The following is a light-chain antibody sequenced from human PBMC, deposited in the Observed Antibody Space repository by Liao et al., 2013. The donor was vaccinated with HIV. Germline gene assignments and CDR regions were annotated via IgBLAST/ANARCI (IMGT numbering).Light chain of an antibody. CDR1: VLSKQY. J-gene: IGLJ1*01. CDR3: QAWDSSTPLYV. V-gene: IGLV3-1*01. CDR2: KNS. Sequence: SYELIQPPSVSVSPGQTARITCSGDVLSKQYGFWYQQKAGQAPVLVIYKNSERPSGIPERLSGSNSGNTATLTISGTQAMDEADYYCQAWDSSTPLYVFGTGTKVTVL.